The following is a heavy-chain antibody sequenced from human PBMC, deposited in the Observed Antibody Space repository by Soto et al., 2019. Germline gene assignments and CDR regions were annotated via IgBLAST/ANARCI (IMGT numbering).Heavy chain of an antibody. V-gene: IGHV1-3*01. D-gene: IGHD6-19*01. J-gene: IGHJ4*02. Sequence: SVKVSCKTAGYTFTTYVMHWGRMAPGQRFEWMGWINAGNGNTKYSQKFQGRVTITRDTSASTAYMELSSLRSEDTAVYYCARAVAVAADFDYWGQGTLVTSPQ. CDR2: INAGNGNT. CDR3: ARAVAVAADFDY. CDR1: GYTFTTYV.